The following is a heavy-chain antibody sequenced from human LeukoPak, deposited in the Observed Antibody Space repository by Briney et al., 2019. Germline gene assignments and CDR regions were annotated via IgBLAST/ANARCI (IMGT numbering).Heavy chain of an antibody. J-gene: IGHJ4*02. V-gene: IGHV3-30*04. CDR2: MSFDGTNK. D-gene: IGHD2-21*02. CDR3: ARANCDGDCQHSMYYFDF. Sequence: GGSLRLSCAASGFTFSSYAMHWVRQAPGKGLECVAIMSFDGTNKYYADSVKGRFTISRDNSKNTLHLQMNSLRAEDTAVYYCARANCDGDCQHSMYYFDFWGQGTLVTVSS. CDR1: GFTFSSYA.